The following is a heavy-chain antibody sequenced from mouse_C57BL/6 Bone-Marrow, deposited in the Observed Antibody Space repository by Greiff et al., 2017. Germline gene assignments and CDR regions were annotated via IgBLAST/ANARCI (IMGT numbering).Heavy chain of an antibody. J-gene: IGHJ2*01. Sequence: EVKLMESGGGLVKPGGSLKLSCAASGFTFSSYAMSWVRQTPEKRLEWVATISDGGSYTYYPDNVKGRFTISRDNAKNNLYLQMSHLKSEDTAMYYCARGSLTGRYFDYWGQGTTLTVSS. D-gene: IGHD4-1*01. V-gene: IGHV5-4*03. CDR2: ISDGGSYT. CDR3: ARGSLTGRYFDY. CDR1: GFTFSSYA.